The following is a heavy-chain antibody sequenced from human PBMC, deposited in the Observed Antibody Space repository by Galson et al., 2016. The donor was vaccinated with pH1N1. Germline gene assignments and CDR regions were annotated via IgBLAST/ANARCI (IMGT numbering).Heavy chain of an antibody. CDR1: GFAFNYFA. D-gene: IGHD3-10*01. V-gene: IGHV3-23*01. CDR2: INGRGTST. CDR3: AKEGRWYGGNWFDP. J-gene: IGHJ5*02. Sequence: LRLSCAASGFAFNYFAMTWVRQAPGKGLVWVSSINGRGTSTYYTDSVKGLFTISRDNSRSTLYLQLSALTVDDTAVYYCAKEGRWYGGNWFDPWGQGTLVTVSS.